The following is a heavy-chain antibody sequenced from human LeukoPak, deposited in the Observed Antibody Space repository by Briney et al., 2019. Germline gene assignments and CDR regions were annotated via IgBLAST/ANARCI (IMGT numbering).Heavy chain of an antibody. D-gene: IGHD6-13*01. CDR2: IYYSGST. CDR3: ARGEGRYSSSWYGY. J-gene: IGHJ4*02. Sequence: SETLSLTCTVSGGSISSSSYYWGWIRQPPGKGLEWIGSIYYSGSTYYNPSLKSRVTISVDTSKYQFSLKLSSVTAADTAVYYCARGEGRYSSSWYGYWGQGTLVTVSS. CDR1: GGSISSSSYY. V-gene: IGHV4-39*07.